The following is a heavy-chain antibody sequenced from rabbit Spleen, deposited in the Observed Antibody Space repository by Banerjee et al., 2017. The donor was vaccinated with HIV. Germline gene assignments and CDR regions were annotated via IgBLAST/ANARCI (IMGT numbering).Heavy chain of an antibody. Sequence: QQQLVESGGDLVKPEGSLTLTCTASGFSFSSSYWICWVRQAPGKGLEWIGCIAINTGATWYASWAKGRFTITRTTSLNTVTLQMTSLTAADTAAYFCARDLTGIIGWNFYLWGQGTLVTVS. CDR2: IAINTGAT. V-gene: IGHV1S45*01. D-gene: IGHD1-1*01. CDR3: ARDLTGIIGWNFYL. CDR1: GFSFSSSYW. J-gene: IGHJ4*01.